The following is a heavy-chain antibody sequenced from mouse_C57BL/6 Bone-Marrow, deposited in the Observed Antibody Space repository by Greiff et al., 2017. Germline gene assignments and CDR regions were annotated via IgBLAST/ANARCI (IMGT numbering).Heavy chain of an antibody. Sequence: EVQLQQSGPELVKPGASVKISCKASGYSFTDYNMNWVKQSNGKSLEWIGVITPNYGTTSYNQKFKGKATLTVDQSSSTAYMQLNSLTSEDSAVYYCARMGYGSTSYAMDYWGQGTSVTVSS. D-gene: IGHD1-1*01. CDR3: ARMGYGSTSYAMDY. CDR2: ITPNYGTT. CDR1: GYSFTDYN. J-gene: IGHJ4*01. V-gene: IGHV1-39*01.